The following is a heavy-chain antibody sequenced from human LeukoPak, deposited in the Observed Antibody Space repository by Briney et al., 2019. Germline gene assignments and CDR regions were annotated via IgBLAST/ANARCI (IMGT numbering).Heavy chain of an antibody. D-gene: IGHD1-1*01. CDR3: ARDLPDEVPSFDL. J-gene: IGHJ2*01. Sequence: KPGGSLRLSCAASGFTFSSYSMNWVRQASGKGLEWVSSISSSRSYIYYVDSVKGRFTISRDNAKNSLYLKMTSLRAEDTAVYYCARDLPDEVPSFDLWGRGTLVTVSS. CDR2: ISSSRSYI. V-gene: IGHV3-21*01. CDR1: GFTFSSYS.